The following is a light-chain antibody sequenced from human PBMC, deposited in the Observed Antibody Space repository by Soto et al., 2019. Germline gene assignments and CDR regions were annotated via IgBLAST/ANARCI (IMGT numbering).Light chain of an antibody. CDR2: AAS. CDR3: LQDYNSPLT. CDR1: QGIRND. V-gene: IGKV1-6*01. J-gene: IGKJ1*01. Sequence: AIQMTQSPSSLSASVGDRVTINCRASQGIRNDLGWYQQKPGKAPKLLIYAASSLQSGVPSRFSGSGSGTDFTLAISSLQPEDFATYYCLQDYNSPLTFGQGTKVDIK.